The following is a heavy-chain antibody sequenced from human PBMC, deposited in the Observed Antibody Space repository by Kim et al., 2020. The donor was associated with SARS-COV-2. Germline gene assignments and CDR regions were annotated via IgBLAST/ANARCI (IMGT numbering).Heavy chain of an antibody. D-gene: IGHD3-16*02. V-gene: IGHV3-30*18. Sequence: GGSLRLSCAASGFTFSSYGMHWVRQAPGKGLEWVAVISYDGSNKYYADSVKGRFTISRDNSKNTLYLQMNSLRAEDTAVYYCAKGRHDYIWGSYRGTYFGYWGQGGLCSVS. CDR2: ISYDGSNK. J-gene: IGHJ4*02. CDR1: GFTFSSYG. CDR3: AKGRHDYIWGSYRGTYFGY.